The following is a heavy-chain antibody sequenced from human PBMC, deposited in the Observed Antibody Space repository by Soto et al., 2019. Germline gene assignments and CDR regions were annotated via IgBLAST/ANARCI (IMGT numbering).Heavy chain of an antibody. J-gene: IGHJ3*02. Sequence: SETLSLTCSVSGGSITSYYWSWIRQPPGKGLEWIAYIYYSGSTSYNPSLKRRVSISQDTSKNQFTLKLRSVTAADTAVYYCARTYDGSGPNSGGYGFDIWGQGTMVT. CDR3: ARTYDGSGPNSGGYGFDI. CDR2: IYYSGST. CDR1: GGSITSYY. V-gene: IGHV4-59*01. D-gene: IGHD3-22*01.